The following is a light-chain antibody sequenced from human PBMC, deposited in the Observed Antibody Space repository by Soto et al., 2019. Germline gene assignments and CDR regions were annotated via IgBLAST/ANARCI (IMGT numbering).Light chain of an antibody. Sequence: QSVLTQPPSASGTPGQRVTISCSGSSSNIGSNTVNWYQQLPGTAPKLLIYSNNERPSGGPDRFSGSKSGTSASLAISGLQSEHEADFCCAAWDDSLNAYVFGTGTKLTVL. CDR2: SNN. CDR3: AAWDDSLNAYV. V-gene: IGLV1-44*01. CDR1: SSNIGSNT. J-gene: IGLJ1*01.